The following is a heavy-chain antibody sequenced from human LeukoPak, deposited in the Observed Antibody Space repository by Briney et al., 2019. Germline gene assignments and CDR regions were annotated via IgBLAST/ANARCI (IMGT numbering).Heavy chain of an antibody. CDR3: ARTTYYYYYGMDV. D-gene: IGHD1-1*01. CDR1: GYSFTSYW. J-gene: IGHJ6*04. V-gene: IGHV5-10-1*01. Sequence: GESLRISCKGSGYSFTSYWISGVRQMPGKGLEWMGRIDPSDSYTNYSPSFQSHVTISADKSISTAYLQSSSLKASDTAMYYCARTTYYYYYGMDVWDKGTTVTVSS. CDR2: IDPSDSYT.